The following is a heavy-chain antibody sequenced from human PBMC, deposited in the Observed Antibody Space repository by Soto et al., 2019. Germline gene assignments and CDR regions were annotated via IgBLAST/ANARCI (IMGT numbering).Heavy chain of an antibody. Sequence: PSETLSLTCTVSGGSINTNNYYWGWVRQPPGKGLEWIGSVFYNGTTYYSPSLKSRVTISLAPSKNQFFLRLSSVTAADTGVYYCARGHNARSGYYDVAWGKGIQVTVSS. J-gene: IGHJ5*02. CDR1: GGSINTNNYY. CDR2: VFYNGTT. V-gene: IGHV4-39*07. D-gene: IGHD3-22*01. CDR3: ARGHNARSGYYDVA.